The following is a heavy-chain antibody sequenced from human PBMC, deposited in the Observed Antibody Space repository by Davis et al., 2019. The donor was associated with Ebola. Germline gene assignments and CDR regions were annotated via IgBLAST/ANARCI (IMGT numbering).Heavy chain of an antibody. V-gene: IGHV1-2*02. CDR3: ARDLRYSWGYYGMDV. CDR1: GYTFTGYY. Sequence: ASVKVSCKASGYTFTGYYMHWVRQAPGQGLEWMGWINPNSGGTNYAQKFQGRVTMTRDTSISTAYMELSRLRSDDTAVYYCARDLRYSWGYYGMDVWGQGTTVTVSS. J-gene: IGHJ6*02. D-gene: IGHD3-9*01. CDR2: INPNSGGT.